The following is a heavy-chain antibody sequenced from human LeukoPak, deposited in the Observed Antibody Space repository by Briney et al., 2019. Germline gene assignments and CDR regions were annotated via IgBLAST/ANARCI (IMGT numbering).Heavy chain of an antibody. CDR1: GGTFSSYA. CDR2: IIPIFGTA. CDR3: ARVGSGGSCYSRHFDY. Sequence: GSSVKVSCKASGGTFSSYAISWVRQAPGQGLEWMGGIIPIFGTANYAQKFQGRVTITADESTSTAYMELSSLRSEDTAVYYCARVGSGGSCYSRHFDYWGQGTLVTVSS. V-gene: IGHV1-69*01. D-gene: IGHD2-15*01. J-gene: IGHJ4*02.